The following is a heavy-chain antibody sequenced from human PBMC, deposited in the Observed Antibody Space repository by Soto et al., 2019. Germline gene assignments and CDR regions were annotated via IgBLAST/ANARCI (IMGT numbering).Heavy chain of an antibody. CDR3: ARGCSGGSCTVSGGMDI. Sequence: ASVKVSCKASGYTLTSYAMHWLRQAPGQRLEWMGWINAGNGNTKYSQKFQGRVTITRDTSASTAYIELSSLRSVDTAVYYCARGCSGGSCTVSGGMDIWGQGTTVTVSS. D-gene: IGHD2-15*01. CDR1: GYTLTSYA. V-gene: IGHV1-3*01. CDR2: INAGNGNT. J-gene: IGHJ6*02.